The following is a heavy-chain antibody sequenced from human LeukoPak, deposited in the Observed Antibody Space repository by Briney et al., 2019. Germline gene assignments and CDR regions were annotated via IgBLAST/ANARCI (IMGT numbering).Heavy chain of an antibody. CDR2: VSGSGGST. CDR3: AKGAPYSSSLSNYFDP. J-gene: IGHJ5*02. Sequence: PPGGSLRLSCAASGFTFSNYGMTWVRQAPGKGLEWVSSVSGSGGSTHYADSVKGRFTISRDNSKNTLYLQMNSLRAEDTAVYYCAKGAPYSSSLSNYFDPWGQGTLVTVSS. D-gene: IGHD6-6*01. CDR1: GFTFSNYG. V-gene: IGHV3-23*01.